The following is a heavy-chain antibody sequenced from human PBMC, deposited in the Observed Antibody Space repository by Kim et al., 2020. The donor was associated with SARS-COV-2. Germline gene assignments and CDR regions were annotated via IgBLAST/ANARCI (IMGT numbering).Heavy chain of an antibody. CDR3: ARDVRRYSSGWYYRQDMGYGGYYGMDV. CDR2: ISSSSSTI. J-gene: IGHJ6*02. D-gene: IGHD6-19*01. CDR1: GFTFSSYS. V-gene: IGHV3-48*04. Sequence: GGSLRLSCAASGFTFSSYSMNWVRQAPGKGLEWVSYISSSSSTIYYADSVKGRFTISRDNAKNSLYLQMNSLRAEDTAVYYCARDVRRYSSGWYYRQDMGYGGYYGMDVWGQGTTVTVSS.